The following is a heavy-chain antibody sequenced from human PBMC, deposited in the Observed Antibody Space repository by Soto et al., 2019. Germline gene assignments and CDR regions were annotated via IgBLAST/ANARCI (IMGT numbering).Heavy chain of an antibody. J-gene: IGHJ6*02. CDR1: GDTFNNYA. D-gene: IGHD2-2*01. CDR3: AKGSYYVACSSFDAPGMSYRNSGLDV. V-gene: IGHV1-69*13. CDR2: IIPNFDAA. Sequence: SVKVSCKASGDTFNNYAISWVRQAPGQGLEWVGGIIPNFDAANSAQKFQGRVTITADESTSTAYMELSRLRSEDTVVYYCAKGSYYVACSSFDAPGMSYRNSGLDVWGQGTTETV.